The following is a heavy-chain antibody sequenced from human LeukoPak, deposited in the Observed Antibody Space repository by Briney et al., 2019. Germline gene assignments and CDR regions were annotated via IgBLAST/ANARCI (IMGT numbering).Heavy chain of an antibody. CDR2: ISSSSSYI. V-gene: IGHV3-21*01. D-gene: IGHD2-2*01. Sequence: GGSLRLSRAASGFTFSSYSMNWVRQAPGKGLEWVSSISSSSSYIYYADSVKGRFTISRDNAKNSLYLQMNSLRAEDTAVYYCARDAWGYCSSTSCSVAFDIWGQVTMVTVSS. J-gene: IGHJ3*02. CDR3: ARDAWGYCSSTSCSVAFDI. CDR1: GFTFSSYS.